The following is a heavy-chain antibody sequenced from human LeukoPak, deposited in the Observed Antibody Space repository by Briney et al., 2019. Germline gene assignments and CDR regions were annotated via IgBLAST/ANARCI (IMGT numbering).Heavy chain of an antibody. CDR1: GGSISSYY. D-gene: IGHD2-15*01. J-gene: IGHJ4*02. Sequence: SETLSLTCTVSGGSISSYYWSWIRQPPGKGLEWIGYIYYSGSTNYNPSLKSRVTISVDTSKNQFSLKLSSVTAADTAVYYCARREGYCSGGSYYQYYFDYWGQGTLVTVSS. CDR2: IYYSGST. V-gene: IGHV4-59*08. CDR3: ARREGYCSGGSYYQYYFDY.